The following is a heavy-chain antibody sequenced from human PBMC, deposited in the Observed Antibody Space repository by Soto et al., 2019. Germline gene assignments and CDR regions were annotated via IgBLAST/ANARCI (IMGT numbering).Heavy chain of an antibody. Sequence: ASVKVSCKGSGYSFTSYWIGWVRQMPGKGLEWMGIIYPGDSDTRYSPSFQGQVTISADKSISTAYLQWSSLKASDTAMYYCARHYAHGGPEDYWGQGTLVTVSS. V-gene: IGHV5-51*01. CDR2: IYPGDSDT. CDR1: GYSFTSYW. D-gene: IGHD2-2*01. CDR3: ARHYAHGGPEDY. J-gene: IGHJ4*02.